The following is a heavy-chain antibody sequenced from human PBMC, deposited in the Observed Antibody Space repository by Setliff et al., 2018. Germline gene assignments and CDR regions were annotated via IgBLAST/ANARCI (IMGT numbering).Heavy chain of an antibody. J-gene: IGHJ4*02. V-gene: IGHV3-73*01. Sequence: GGSLRLSCAASGFSFSGSAVYWVRQASVKGLEWIGRIRGRTDNYATAYAASVRGRFTISRDDSKNTAYRQMNSLKTEDTAVYYCTTGSVCVGDCYSGRLNYWGQGTLVTVSS. D-gene: IGHD2-21*02. CDR3: TTGSVCVGDCYSGRLNY. CDR1: GFSFSGSA. CDR2: IRGRTDNYAT.